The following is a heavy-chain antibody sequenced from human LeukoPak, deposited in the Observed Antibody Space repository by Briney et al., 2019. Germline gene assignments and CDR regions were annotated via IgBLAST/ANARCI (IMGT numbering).Heavy chain of an antibody. CDR2: IYSDGSI. CDR1: GFSVSSIY. Sequence: GGSLRLSCAASGFSVSSIYMNWVRQAPGKGPEWVSVIYSDGSIYYADSEEGRFTISRDNSKNTLYLQMNTLRAEDTAVYYCARGGGSETSGGTGFFDLWGRGTLVTDSS. V-gene: IGHV3-53*01. D-gene: IGHD3/OR15-3a*01. CDR3: ARGGGSETSGGTGFFDL. J-gene: IGHJ2*01.